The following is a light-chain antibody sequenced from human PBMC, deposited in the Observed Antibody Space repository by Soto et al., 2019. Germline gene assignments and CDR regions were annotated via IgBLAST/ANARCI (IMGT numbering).Light chain of an antibody. CDR3: MQGSHWPPT. Sequence: DVVMTQSPLSLPVTLGQSASISCRSSQSLVDSDGHTYLSWFQQRPGQSPRRLIYKVSNRDSGVPDRFSGSGSGTDFTLQISRVEAEDIAVYYCMQGSHWPPTFGPGTKVDIK. J-gene: IGKJ3*01. CDR2: KVS. V-gene: IGKV2-30*01. CDR1: QSLVDSDGHTY.